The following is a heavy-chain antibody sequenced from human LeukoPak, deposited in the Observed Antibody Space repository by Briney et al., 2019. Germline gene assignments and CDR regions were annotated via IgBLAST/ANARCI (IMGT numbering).Heavy chain of an antibody. CDR3: AKHQQVCGDSLMDV. CDR2: ISGSGGRT. Sequence: QPGGSRRLSCAASGFTFSSYAMSWVRQAPGKGLEWVSTISGSGGRTYYTDSVKGRFTISRDNSKNTLLLQMNSLRVEDTAIYYCAKHQQVCGDSLMDVWGQGTRVTVSS. CDR1: GFTFSSYA. V-gene: IGHV3-23*01. J-gene: IGHJ6*02. D-gene: IGHD4-17*01.